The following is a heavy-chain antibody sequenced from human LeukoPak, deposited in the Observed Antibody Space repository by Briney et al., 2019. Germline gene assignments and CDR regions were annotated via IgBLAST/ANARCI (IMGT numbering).Heavy chain of an antibody. V-gene: IGHV3-43*02. D-gene: IGHD6-13*01. CDR2: ISGDGGST. Sequence: WIRQPPGKGLEWVSLISGDGGSTYYADSVKGRFTISRDNSKNSLYLQMNSLRTEDTALYYCAKDSIYSSLDYWGQGTLVTVSS. J-gene: IGHJ4*02. CDR3: AKDSIYSSLDY.